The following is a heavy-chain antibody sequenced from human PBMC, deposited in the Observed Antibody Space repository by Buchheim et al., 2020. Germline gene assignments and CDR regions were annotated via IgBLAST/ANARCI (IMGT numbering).Heavy chain of an antibody. J-gene: IGHJ4*02. CDR3: ARGSPTSLQYPPAD. Sequence: QVQLVQSGAEVKKPGASAKVSCKASGYTYTSYDINWVRQATGQGLERMGWLNPNSGNTGYAQKFQGRVTMTRNTHISTAYMGLSSLRSEDTAVYYCARGSPTSLQYPPADWGQGTL. V-gene: IGHV1-8*01. D-gene: IGHD4-11*01. CDR1: GYTYTSYD. CDR2: LNPNSGNT.